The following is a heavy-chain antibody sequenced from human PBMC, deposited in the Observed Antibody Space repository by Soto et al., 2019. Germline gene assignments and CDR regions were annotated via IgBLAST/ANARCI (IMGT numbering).Heavy chain of an antibody. CDR3: AREGGLEYSSSSVPYYFDY. CDR2: IIPIFGTA. V-gene: IGHV1-69*01. D-gene: IGHD6-6*01. Sequence: QVQLVQSGAEVKKPGSSVKVSCKASGGTFSSYAISWVRQAPGQGLEWMGGIIPIFGTANYAQKFQGRVTITEDESTSTAYMELSSLRSEDTAVYYCAREGGLEYSSSSVPYYFDYWGQGTLVTVSS. CDR1: GGTFSSYA. J-gene: IGHJ4*02.